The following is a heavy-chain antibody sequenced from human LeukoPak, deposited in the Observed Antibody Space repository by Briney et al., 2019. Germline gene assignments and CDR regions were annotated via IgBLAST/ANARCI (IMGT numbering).Heavy chain of an antibody. Sequence: SGGSLRLSCAASGFNLTDYWMSWVRQAPGKGLEWVANVKQDGSGEYYVDSVKGRFTISRDNAKNSVYLQMNSLRADDTAVYYCARDFSIAARHFDYWGQGTLVTVSS. V-gene: IGHV3-7*01. CDR1: GFNLTDYW. D-gene: IGHD6-6*01. CDR3: ARDFSIAARHFDY. CDR2: VKQDGSGE. J-gene: IGHJ4*02.